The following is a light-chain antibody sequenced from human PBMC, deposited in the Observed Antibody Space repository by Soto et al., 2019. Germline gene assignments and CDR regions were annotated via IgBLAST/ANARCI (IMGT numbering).Light chain of an antibody. CDR2: SDD. Sequence: QSALTQPPSASGTPGQRVTISCSGSSSNIGGNSVNWYQHLPGAATKILMYSDDERPSGVPDRFSGSKSGTSASLAISGLQSEDEADYYCAAWDDNLNGPVFGGGTKVTVL. CDR1: SSNIGGNS. J-gene: IGLJ2*01. CDR3: AAWDDNLNGPV. V-gene: IGLV1-44*01.